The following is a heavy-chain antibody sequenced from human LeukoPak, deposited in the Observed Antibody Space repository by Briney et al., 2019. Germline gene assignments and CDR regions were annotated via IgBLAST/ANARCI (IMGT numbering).Heavy chain of an antibody. CDR2: IYSGVST. V-gene: IGHV3-66*02. Sequence: PVGSLRVSCAASGFTVSSNYMSWVRQAPGKGLGWVSVIYSGVSTYYADSVKGRFTISRDNSKNTLYLQMNSLRAEDTAVYYCASSWRKAAAGTFDYWGQGTLVTVSS. CDR3: ASSWRKAAAGTFDY. J-gene: IGHJ4*02. CDR1: GFTVSSNY. D-gene: IGHD6-13*01.